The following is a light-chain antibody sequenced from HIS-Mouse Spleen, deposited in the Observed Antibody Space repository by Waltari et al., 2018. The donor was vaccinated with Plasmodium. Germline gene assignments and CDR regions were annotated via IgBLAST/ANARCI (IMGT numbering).Light chain of an antibody. Sequence: EIVLTQSPRTLSLSPGERATLSCRASQSVSSSYLAWYQQKPGQAPRLLIYGASSRATGIPDRFSGSGSGTDFTLIISRLEPEDFAVYYCQQYGSSPMYTFGQGTKLEIK. V-gene: IGKV3-20*01. J-gene: IGKJ2*01. CDR2: GAS. CDR3: QQYGSSPMYT. CDR1: QSVSSSY.